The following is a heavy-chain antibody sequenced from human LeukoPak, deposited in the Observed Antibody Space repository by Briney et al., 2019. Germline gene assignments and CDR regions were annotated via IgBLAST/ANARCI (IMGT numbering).Heavy chain of an antibody. CDR2: IYYSGST. CDR1: GGSISSYY. V-gene: IGHV4-59*01. Sequence: SETLSLTCTVSGGSISSYYWSWIRQPPGKGLEWIGDIYYSGSTNYNPSLKSRVTISVDTSKNRFSLKLSSVTAADTAVYYCARLSYYYDSSGYPTAANYYYYYGMDVWGQGTTVTVSS. CDR3: ARLSYYYDSSGYPTAANYYYYYGMDV. J-gene: IGHJ6*02. D-gene: IGHD3-22*01.